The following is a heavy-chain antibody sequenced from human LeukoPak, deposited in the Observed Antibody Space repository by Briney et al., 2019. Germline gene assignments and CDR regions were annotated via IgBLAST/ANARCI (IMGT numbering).Heavy chain of an antibody. V-gene: IGHV4-59*01. D-gene: IGHD3-22*01. CDR3: ASILSGYYQYFQH. J-gene: IGHJ1*01. Sequence: SETLSLTCTVSGGSISSYYWSWIRQPPGKGLEWIGYIYYSGSTNYNPSLKSRVTISVDTSKNQFSLKLSSVTAADTAVYYCASILSGYYQYFQHWGQGTLDTVSS. CDR1: GGSISSYY. CDR2: IYYSGST.